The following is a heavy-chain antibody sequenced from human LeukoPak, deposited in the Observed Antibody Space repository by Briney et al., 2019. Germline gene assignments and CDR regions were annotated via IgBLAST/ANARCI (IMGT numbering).Heavy chain of an antibody. D-gene: IGHD6-6*01. V-gene: IGHV1-69*13. CDR3: TRRGGSSSRIFDY. CDR1: GGIFSSYA. J-gene: IGHJ4*02. CDR2: IIPIFGTA. Sequence: SVKVSCKASGGIFSSYAISWVRQAPGQGLEWMGGIIPIFGTANYAQKFQGRVTITADESTSTAYMELSSLRSEDTAVYYYTRRGGSSSRIFDYWGQGTLVTVSS.